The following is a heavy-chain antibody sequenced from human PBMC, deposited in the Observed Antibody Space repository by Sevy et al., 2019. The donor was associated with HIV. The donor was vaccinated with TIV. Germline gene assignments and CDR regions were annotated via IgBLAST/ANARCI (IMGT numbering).Heavy chain of an antibody. CDR2: IYFTGNT. D-gene: IGHD1-1*01. J-gene: IGHJ4*02. V-gene: IGHV4-59*01. CDR3: ARDSTTSTRVLDY. Sequence: SETLSLTCSVSGGSISSYFWTWVRQSPGKGLEWIGNIYFTGNTDYSPSLKSRVTLSLDTSKSQFSLTLKSVTAADTAIYFCARDSTTSTRVLDYWGQGTLVTVSS. CDR1: GGSISSYF.